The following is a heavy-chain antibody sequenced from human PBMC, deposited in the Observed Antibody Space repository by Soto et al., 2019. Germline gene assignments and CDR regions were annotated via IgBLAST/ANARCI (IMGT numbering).Heavy chain of an antibody. CDR2: IHHSGST. J-gene: IGHJ4*02. CDR1: GGSISSGGYS. CDR3: ARDNGYSYGYTLDH. D-gene: IGHD5-18*01. Sequence: PSETLSLTCAVSGGSISSGGYSWSWIRQPPGKGLEWIGYIHHSGSTYYNPSLKSRVTISVDTSKNQFSLKLSSVTAADTAVYYCARDNGYSYGYTLDHWGQGTLVTVSS. V-gene: IGHV4-30-2*01.